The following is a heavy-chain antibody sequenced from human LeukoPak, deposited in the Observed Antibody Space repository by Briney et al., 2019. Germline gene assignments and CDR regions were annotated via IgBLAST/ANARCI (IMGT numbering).Heavy chain of an antibody. V-gene: IGHV3-30*03. CDR3: ARDKDIAAAGPFDY. CDR1: GFTFSSYG. D-gene: IGHD6-13*01. Sequence: GGSLRLSCAASGFTFSSYGMHWVRQAPGKGLEWVAVISYDGSNKYYADSVKGRFTISRDNSKNTLYLQMNSLRAEDTAVYYCARDKDIAAAGPFDYWGQGTLVTVSS. CDR2: ISYDGSNK. J-gene: IGHJ4*02.